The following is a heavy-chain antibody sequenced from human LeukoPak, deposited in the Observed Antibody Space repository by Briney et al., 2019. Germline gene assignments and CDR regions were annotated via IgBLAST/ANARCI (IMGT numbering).Heavy chain of an antibody. CDR1: GGSINSHSYY. CDR2: VYYDGTS. V-gene: IGHV4-39*01. CDR3: VRHISTNTGYFVS. Sequence: SETLSLTCTVSGGSINSHSYYWGWIRQPPGKGLEWIGSVYYDGTSYSNPSLKTRVGVFVDTSRDQFSLDLDFVTAADTVLYYCVRHISTNTGYFVSCGQGTLASVSS. J-gene: IGHJ4*02. D-gene: IGHD5-24*01.